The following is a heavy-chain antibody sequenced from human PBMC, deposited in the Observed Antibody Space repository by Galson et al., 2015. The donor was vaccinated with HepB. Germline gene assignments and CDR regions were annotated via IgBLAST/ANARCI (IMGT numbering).Heavy chain of an antibody. D-gene: IGHD6-19*01. CDR1: GFIFTNFD. CDR2: VSNGGDRT. V-gene: IGHV3-23*01. Sequence: SCAASGFIFTNFDMMWVRQAPGKGLEWVSGVSNGGDRTYYADSVKGRFTISRDNAKNTVYLQMHNLRAEDTAVYYCAKDLQRRSGWFSVDYWGQGALVTVSS. J-gene: IGHJ4*02. CDR3: AKDLQRRSGWFSVDY.